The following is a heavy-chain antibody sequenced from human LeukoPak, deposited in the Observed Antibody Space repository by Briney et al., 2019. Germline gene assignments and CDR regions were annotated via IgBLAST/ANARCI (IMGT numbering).Heavy chain of an antibody. CDR2: IYTSGST. CDR1: GGSISSYY. D-gene: IGHD3-22*01. J-gene: IGHJ6*02. V-gene: IGHV4-4*07. Sequence: SETLSLTCTVSGGSISSYYWSWIRQPAGKGLEWIGRIYTSGSTNYNPSLKSRVTMSVDTSKNQFSLKLSSVTAADTAVYYCARETPHEAYDSSGYRYYYYYYGMDVWGQGTTVTVSS. CDR3: ARETPHEAYDSSGYRYYYYYYGMDV.